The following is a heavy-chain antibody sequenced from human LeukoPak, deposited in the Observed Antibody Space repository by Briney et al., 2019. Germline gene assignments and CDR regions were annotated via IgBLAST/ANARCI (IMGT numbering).Heavy chain of an antibody. CDR3: ARAPYDILTGYSLNWFDP. V-gene: IGHV1-3*04. D-gene: IGHD3-9*01. CDR2: INSDNGNT. CDR1: GYTFTTYA. J-gene: IGHJ5*02. Sequence: ASVKVSCKASGYTFTTYAMHWVRQAPGQRLEWMGWINSDNGNTKYSQKFQGRVTITRDTSAYTAYMELRSLSSADTVVYFCARAPYDILTGYSLNWFDPWGQGTLVTVSS.